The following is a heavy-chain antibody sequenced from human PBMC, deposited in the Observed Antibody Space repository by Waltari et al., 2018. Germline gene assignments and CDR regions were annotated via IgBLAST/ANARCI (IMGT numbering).Heavy chain of an antibody. V-gene: IGHV3-30*18. J-gene: IGHJ4*02. CDR3: AKIDSYSTAYGY. CDR1: GFSFSHCA. CDR2: RASNGSNK. Sequence: QVPLVESGGGLVQPGRSLRLSCAASGFSFSHCAMHGVRQAPGKGGGWVAVRASNGSNKDYADSVKGRFTSSRDNPYSTLYLQMNSLRADDTAVYYCAKIDSYSTAYGYWGQGTLVTVSS. D-gene: IGHD2-2*01.